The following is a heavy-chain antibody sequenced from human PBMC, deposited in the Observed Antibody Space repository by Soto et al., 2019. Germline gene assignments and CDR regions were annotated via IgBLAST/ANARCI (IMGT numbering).Heavy chain of an antibody. V-gene: IGHV3-43*01. D-gene: IGHD5-18*01. Sequence: SLRLSCAASGFTFDDYTMHWVRQAPGKGLEWVSLISWDGGSTYYADSVKGRFTISRDNSKNSLYLQMNSLRTEDTALYYCAKDIMSGYSYGPTLNYGMDVWGQGTTVTVSS. CDR2: ISWDGGST. CDR1: GFTFDDYT. J-gene: IGHJ6*02. CDR3: AKDIMSGYSYGPTLNYGMDV.